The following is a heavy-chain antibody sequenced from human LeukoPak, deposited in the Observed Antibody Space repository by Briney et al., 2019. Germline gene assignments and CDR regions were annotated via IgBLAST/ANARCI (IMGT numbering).Heavy chain of an antibody. CDR3: ARDRGNSAYGAWFDS. D-gene: IGHD5-12*01. V-gene: IGHV3-48*03. CDR1: GFTFSSHD. Sequence: GGSLRLSCAASGFTFSSHDMNWVRQAPGKGLEWVSYISSGSNTMDYADSVKGPFTISRDNAKNSLFLQMNCLRAEDTGIYYCARDRGNSAYGAWFDSWGQGTLVTVSS. CDR2: ISSGSNTM. J-gene: IGHJ5*01.